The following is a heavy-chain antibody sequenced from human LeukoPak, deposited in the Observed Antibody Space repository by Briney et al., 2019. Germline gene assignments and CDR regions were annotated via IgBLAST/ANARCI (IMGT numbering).Heavy chain of an antibody. CDR1: GGSISSGGYY. D-gene: IGHD4/OR15-4a*01. V-gene: IGHV4-31*03. CDR2: IYYSGST. J-gene: IGHJ6*03. CDR3: AKERGHPLPNYHMDV. Sequence: PSETLSLTCTVSGGSISSGGYYWSWIRQHPGKGLEWIGYIYYSGSTYYNPSLKSRVTISVDTSKNQFSLKLSSVTAADTAVYYCAKERGHPLPNYHMDVWGKGTTVTVSS.